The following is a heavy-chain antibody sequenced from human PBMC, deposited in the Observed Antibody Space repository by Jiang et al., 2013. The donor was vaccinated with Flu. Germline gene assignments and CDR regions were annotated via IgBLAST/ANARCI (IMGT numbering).Heavy chain of an antibody. D-gene: IGHD3-3*01. J-gene: IGHJ4*02. Sequence: VQLLESGGGVVQPGRSLRLSCAASGFTFSSYGMHWVRQAPGKGLEWVAGISYDGSKKYYADSVKGRFTISRDNSKNTLYLQMNSLRAEDTAVYYCAKDYVTRHDFWSGVYWGQGTLVTVSS. CDR1: GFTFSSYG. CDR3: AKDYVTRHDFWSGVY. CDR2: ISYDGSKK. V-gene: IGHV3-30*18.